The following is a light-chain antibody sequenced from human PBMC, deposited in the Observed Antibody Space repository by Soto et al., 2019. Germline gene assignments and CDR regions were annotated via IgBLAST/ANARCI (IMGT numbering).Light chain of an antibody. CDR1: QSISSW. J-gene: IGKJ1*01. CDR3: QLYDSYPWT. CDR2: DAS. Sequence: EIQTAQSPSTLSASVGDRFTITGLASQSISSWLAWYRQKPGKAAKLLIYDASSLESGVTSRFSGSGSGTEFTLTISSLQPDDFATYYCQLYDSYPWTVGPGTQVEIK. V-gene: IGKV1-5*01.